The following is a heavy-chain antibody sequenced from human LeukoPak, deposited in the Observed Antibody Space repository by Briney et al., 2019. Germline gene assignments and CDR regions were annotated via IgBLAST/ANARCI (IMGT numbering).Heavy chain of an antibody. CDR1: GFTFSSYS. CDR3: ARDPSSWYYYYMDV. J-gene: IGHJ6*03. CDR2: ISSSSSTI. D-gene: IGHD6-13*01. V-gene: IGHV3-48*01. Sequence: GGSLRLSCAASGFTFSSYSMNWVRQAPGKGLEWVSYISSSSSTIYYADSVKGRFTISRDNAKNSLYLQMNSLRAEDTAVYYCARDPSSWYYYYMDVRGKGTTVTVSS.